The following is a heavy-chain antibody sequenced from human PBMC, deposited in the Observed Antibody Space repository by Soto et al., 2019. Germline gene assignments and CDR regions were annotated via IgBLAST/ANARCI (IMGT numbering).Heavy chain of an antibody. CDR2: INHSGST. Sequence: SETLSLTCAVYAGSFSGYYWSWIRQPPGKRQEWIGEINHSGSTNYNPSLKSRVTISVDTSKNQFSLKLSSVTAADTAVYYCARGAIVRGVPCYYSYYYMEVWGKGTTVTVS. V-gene: IGHV4-34*01. D-gene: IGHD3-10*01. CDR3: ARGAIVRGVPCYYSYYYMEV. J-gene: IGHJ6*03. CDR1: AGSFSGYY.